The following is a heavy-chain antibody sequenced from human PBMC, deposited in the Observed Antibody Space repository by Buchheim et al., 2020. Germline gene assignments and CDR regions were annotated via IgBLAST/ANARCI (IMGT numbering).Heavy chain of an antibody. D-gene: IGHD2-15*01. CDR3: AKEPKYCSGGSCYSAY. CDR2: ISYDGSNK. J-gene: IGHJ4*02. V-gene: IGHV3-30*18. CDR1: GFTFSSYG. Sequence: QVQLVESGGGVVQPGRSLRLSCAASGFTFSSYGMHWVRQAPGKGLEWVAVISYDGSNKYYADSVKGRFTISRDNSKNTLYLQMNSLRAEDTAVYYCAKEPKYCSGGSCYSAYWGQGTL.